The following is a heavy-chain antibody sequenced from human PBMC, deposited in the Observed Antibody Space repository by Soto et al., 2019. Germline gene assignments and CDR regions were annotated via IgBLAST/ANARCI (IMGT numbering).Heavy chain of an antibody. Sequence: SVKVSCKASGFTFASSAVQWVRQARGQRLEGIGWIVVGSGNTNYAQKFQERVTITRDMSTSAAFMELSSLRSEDTAVYYCAADPYYYESSVLADFDYWGQGTLVTVSS. D-gene: IGHD3-22*01. V-gene: IGHV1-58*01. CDR2: IVVGSGNT. J-gene: IGHJ4*02. CDR1: GFTFASSA. CDR3: AADPYYYESSVLADFDY.